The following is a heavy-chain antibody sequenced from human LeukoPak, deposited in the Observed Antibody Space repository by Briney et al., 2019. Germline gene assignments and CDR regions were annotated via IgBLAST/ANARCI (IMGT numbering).Heavy chain of an antibody. CDR2: INPNSGGT. CDR3: ASVPYHVLYYFDS. CDR1: GYTFIDPY. Sequence: GASVKDSCKASGYTFIDPYMHWVRQAPGQGLEWLGWINPNSGGTNYAQNLQGRVTMTRDTSISTAYMELSSLRSDDTAVYFCASVPYHVLYYFDSWGQGTLVTVSS. V-gene: IGHV1-2*02. J-gene: IGHJ4*02.